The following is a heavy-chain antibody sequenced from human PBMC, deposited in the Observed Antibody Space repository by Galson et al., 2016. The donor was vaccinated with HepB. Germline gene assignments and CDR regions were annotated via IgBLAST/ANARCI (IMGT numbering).Heavy chain of an antibody. D-gene: IGHD3-10*01. CDR1: GFIVSSND. Sequence: SLRLSCAASGFIVSSNDMSWVRQAPGKGLEWVSVLYNGGSTYYVDSVKGRFTISRDNSKNTLYLQMNSLRAEDTAVYYCARKGGIYSPWGYWGQGTLVTVS. CDR3: ARKGGIYSPWGY. J-gene: IGHJ4*02. V-gene: IGHV3-53*01. CDR2: LYNGGST.